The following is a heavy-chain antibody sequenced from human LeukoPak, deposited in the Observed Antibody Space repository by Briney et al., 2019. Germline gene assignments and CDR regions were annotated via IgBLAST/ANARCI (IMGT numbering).Heavy chain of an antibody. D-gene: IGHD1-1*01. V-gene: IGHV1-3*01. Sequence: GASVKVSCKASGYTFTSYAMHWVRQAPGQRLEWMGWINAGNGNTKYSQKFQGRVTITRDTSASTAYMGLSSLRSEDTAVYYCARYRGRVYYFDYWGQGTLVTVSS. J-gene: IGHJ4*02. CDR2: INAGNGNT. CDR1: GYTFTSYA. CDR3: ARYRGRVYYFDY.